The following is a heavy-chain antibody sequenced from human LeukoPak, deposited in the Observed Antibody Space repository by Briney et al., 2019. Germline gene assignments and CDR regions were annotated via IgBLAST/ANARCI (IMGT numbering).Heavy chain of an antibody. CDR3: ARARDHYDSSSYPNWFDP. J-gene: IGHJ5*02. CDR2: IYSSGST. Sequence: PSKTLSLTCTVSGGSISSYYWTWIRQPAGKGLEWIGRIYSSGSTNYNPSLKSRVTMSVDKSQNQFSLKLSSVTAADTAVYYCARARDHYDSSSYPNWFDPWGQGTLVTVSS. CDR1: GGSISSYY. D-gene: IGHD3-22*01. V-gene: IGHV4-4*07.